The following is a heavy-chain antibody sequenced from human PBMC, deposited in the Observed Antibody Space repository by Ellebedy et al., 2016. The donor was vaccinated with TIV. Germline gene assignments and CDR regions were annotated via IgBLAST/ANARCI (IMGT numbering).Heavy chain of an antibody. CDR2: INHSGST. CDR3: ASRDYYYYYMDV. CDR1: GGSFSGYY. Sequence: SETLSLXXAVYGGSFSGYYWSWIRQPPGKGLEWIGEINHSGSTNYNPSLKSRVTISVDTSKNQFSLKLSSVTAADTAVYYCASRDYYYYYMDVWGKGTTVTVSS. V-gene: IGHV4-34*01. J-gene: IGHJ6*03.